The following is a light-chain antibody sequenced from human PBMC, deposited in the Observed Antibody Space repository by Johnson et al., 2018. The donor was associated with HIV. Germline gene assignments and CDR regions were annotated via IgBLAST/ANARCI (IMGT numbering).Light chain of an antibody. CDR1: SSNIGNNY. CDR2: ENN. V-gene: IGLV1-51*02. CDR3: GTWDSSLSAYV. Sequence: QPVLTQPPSVSAAPGQKVTISCSGSSSNIGNNYVSWYQQLPGTAPKLLIYENNKRPSGIPDRFSGSKSGTSATLGITGLQTGDEADYYCGTWDSSLSAYVCGAETKGTVL. J-gene: IGLJ1*01.